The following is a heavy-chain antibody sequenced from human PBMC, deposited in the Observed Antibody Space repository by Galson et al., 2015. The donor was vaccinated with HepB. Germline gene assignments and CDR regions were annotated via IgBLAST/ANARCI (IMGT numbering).Heavy chain of an antibody. CDR3: ANYDYGSGSAFDI. V-gene: IGHV3-30*18. D-gene: IGHD3-10*01. CDR2: ISYDGSNK. CDR1: GFTFSSYG. J-gene: IGHJ3*02. Sequence: SLRLSCAASGFTFSSYGMHWVRQAPGKGLEWVAVISYDGSNKYYADSVKGRFTISRDNSKNTLYLQMNSLRAEDTAVYYCANYDYGSGSAFDIWGQGTMVTVSS.